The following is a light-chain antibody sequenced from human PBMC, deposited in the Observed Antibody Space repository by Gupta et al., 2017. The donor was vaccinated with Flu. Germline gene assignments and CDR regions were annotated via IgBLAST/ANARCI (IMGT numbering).Light chain of an antibody. CDR3: QHEHSFPVT. CDR2: TAS. V-gene: IGKV1-12*01. Sequence: DIQMTQSPSSVSASVGDRVTLTCRASQVIYSQLGWYQQKPGKAPKLLIYTASTVKSWVPSRFSGSGSETDFTLTITSRQPEDAATYYCQHEHSFPVTFGGGSKVEIK. J-gene: IGKJ4*01. CDR1: QVIYSQ.